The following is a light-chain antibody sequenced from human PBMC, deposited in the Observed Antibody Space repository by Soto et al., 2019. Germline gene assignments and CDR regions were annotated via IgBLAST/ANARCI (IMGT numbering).Light chain of an antibody. J-gene: IGKJ1*01. CDR2: GTS. V-gene: IGKV3-15*01. CDR1: QSVGTN. Sequence: EIVMTQSPATLSVSPGERATLSCRASQSVGTNSAWYQQKPGQAPRLLIFGTSTRATGIPARFSGSGSGTDFTLTISSVQSDDFAVYYCQQYTNRPPWTFGQGTKVDMK. CDR3: QQYTNRPPWT.